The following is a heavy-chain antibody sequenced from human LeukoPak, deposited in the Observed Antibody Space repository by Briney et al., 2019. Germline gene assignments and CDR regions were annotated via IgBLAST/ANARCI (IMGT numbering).Heavy chain of an antibody. CDR2: INPNSGVT. V-gene: IGHV1-2*02. Sequence: ASVKVSCKASGYTFTGYYMHWVRQAPGQGLEWMGWINPNSGVTNYAQKFQGRVTMTRDTSISSAYMELSRLRSDDTAVYYCARGGGYHHASGNYHLDSWGQGTLVTVSS. CDR3: ARGGGYHHASGNYHLDS. D-gene: IGHD3-10*01. CDR1: GYTFTGYY. J-gene: IGHJ4*02.